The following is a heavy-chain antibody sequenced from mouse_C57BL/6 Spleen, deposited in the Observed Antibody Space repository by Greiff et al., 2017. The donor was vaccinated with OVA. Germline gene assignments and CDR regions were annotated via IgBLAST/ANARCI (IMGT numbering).Heavy chain of an antibody. CDR1: GFTFSSYT. CDR2: ISGGGGNT. CDR3: ASVPDGYYWFAY. D-gene: IGHD2-3*01. Sequence: EVKVEESGGGLVKPGGSLKLSCAASGFTFSSYTMSWVRQTPEKRLEWVATISGGGGNTYYPDSVKGRFTISRDNAKNTLYLQMSSLRSEDTALYYCASVPDGYYWFAYWGQGTLVTVSA. J-gene: IGHJ3*01. V-gene: IGHV5-9*01.